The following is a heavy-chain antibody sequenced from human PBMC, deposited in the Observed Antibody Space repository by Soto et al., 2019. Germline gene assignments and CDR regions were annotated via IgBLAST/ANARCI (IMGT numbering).Heavy chain of an antibody. D-gene: IGHD2-21*02. V-gene: IGHV4-59*01. J-gene: IGHJ6*02. CDR2: IYNTGST. CDR1: GGSISNYY. Sequence: SETLSLTCTVSGGSISNYYWSWIRQPPGKGLEWIGYIYNTGSTVYNPSFKSRVTISVDTSKNQFSLKLNSVTAADTAVYYCARDLWGYCGTDCYPLDVWGQGTTVTVSS. CDR3: ARDLWGYCGTDCYPLDV.